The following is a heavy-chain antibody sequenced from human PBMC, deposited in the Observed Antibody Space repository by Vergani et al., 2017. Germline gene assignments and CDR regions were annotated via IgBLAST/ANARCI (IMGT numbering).Heavy chain of an antibody. V-gene: IGHV4-59*01. J-gene: IGHJ4*02. D-gene: IGHD3-9*01. CDR1: GGSISSYY. CDR3: ARAWRDYDILTGYVTAYFDY. CDR2: IYYSGST. Sequence: QVQLQESGPGLVKPSETLSLTCTVSGGSISSYYWSWIRPPPGPGLEWIGYIYYSGSTNYNPSLKSRVTISVDTSKNQFSLKLSSVTAADTAVYYCARAWRDYDILTGYVTAYFDYWGQGTLVTVSS.